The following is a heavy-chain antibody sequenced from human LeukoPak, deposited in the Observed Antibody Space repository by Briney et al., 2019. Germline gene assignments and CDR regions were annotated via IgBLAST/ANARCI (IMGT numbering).Heavy chain of an antibody. D-gene: IGHD2-2*01. CDR3: AKDRLGYCTSTSCPGPYCFDY. CDR1: GFTFSSYA. CDR2: ISGSGGST. Sequence: GGSLRLSCAASGFTFSSYAMSWVRQAPGKGLEWVSAISGSGGSTYYADSVKGRFTISRDNSKNTLYLQMNSLRAEDTAVYYCAKDRLGYCTSTSCPGPYCFDYWGQGTLVTVSS. V-gene: IGHV3-23*01. J-gene: IGHJ4*02.